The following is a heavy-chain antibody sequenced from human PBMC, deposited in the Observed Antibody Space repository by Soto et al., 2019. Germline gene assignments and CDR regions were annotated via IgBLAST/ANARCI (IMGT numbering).Heavy chain of an antibody. V-gene: IGHV1-2*02. J-gene: IGHJ4*02. D-gene: IGHD3-22*01. CDR3: ARGGTFAYDTSGYSVY. CDR2: INPKSVGT. CDR1: GGTFSAYY. Sequence: ASVKFSCKASGGTFSAYYMHWVRQAPGQGLEWMGWINPKSVGTLYAQKFQGRVTMTRDTSISTAYMELSRLRSDDTAVYYCARGGTFAYDTSGYSVYWGQGTLVTVSS.